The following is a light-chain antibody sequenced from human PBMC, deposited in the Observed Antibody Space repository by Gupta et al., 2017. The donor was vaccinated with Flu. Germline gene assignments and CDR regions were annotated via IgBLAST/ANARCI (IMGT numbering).Light chain of an antibody. CDR2: DAS. Sequence: GATLSCRASQSVSSYLAWYQQKPGQAPRLLIYDASNRATGIPARFSGSGSGTDFTRTISSLEPEDFAVYYCQQRSNWPPWTFGQGTKVEIK. V-gene: IGKV3-11*01. CDR1: QSVSSY. J-gene: IGKJ1*01. CDR3: QQRSNWPPWT.